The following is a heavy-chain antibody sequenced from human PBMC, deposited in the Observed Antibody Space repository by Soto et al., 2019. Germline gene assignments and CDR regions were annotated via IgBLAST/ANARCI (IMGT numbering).Heavy chain of an antibody. CDR1: GFPLSRLA. CDR2: ISGSGGST. J-gene: IGHJ5*02. Sequence: PGGALRPSCAASGFPLSRLAMSWVRPAPGKGLEWVSAISGSGGSTYYADSVKGRFTISRDNSKNTLYLQMNSLRAEDTAVYYCAKAPQYSSSSAWFDPWGQGTLVTVSS. CDR3: AKAPQYSSSSAWFDP. D-gene: IGHD6-6*01. V-gene: IGHV3-23*01.